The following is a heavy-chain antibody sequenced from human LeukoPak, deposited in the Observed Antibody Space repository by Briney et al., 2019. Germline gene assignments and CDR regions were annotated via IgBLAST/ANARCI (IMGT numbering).Heavy chain of an antibody. CDR1: GGSISSYY. V-gene: IGHV4-34*01. J-gene: IGHJ6*02. CDR2: INHSGST. D-gene: IGHD2-2*01. Sequence: PSETLSLTCTVSGGSISSYYWSWIRQPPGKGLEWIGEINHSGSTNYNPSLKSRVTISVDTSKNQFSLKLSSVTAADTAVYYCARIGYCSSTSCSHYGMDVWGQGTTVTVSS. CDR3: ARIGYCSSTSCSHYGMDV.